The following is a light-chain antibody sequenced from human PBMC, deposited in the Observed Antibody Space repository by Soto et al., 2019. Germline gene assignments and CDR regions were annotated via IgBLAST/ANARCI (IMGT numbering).Light chain of an antibody. Sequence: QSALTQPASVSGSPGQSITISCTGSSSDVGGYNYVSWYQQHPGKAPKLMIYEVSNRPLGVSNRFSGSKSGNTASLTISGLQAEDEGDYHCSSYTSSSTFGVFGGGTKVTVL. CDR3: SSYTSSSTFGV. CDR2: EVS. CDR1: SSDVGGYNY. J-gene: IGLJ2*01. V-gene: IGLV2-14*01.